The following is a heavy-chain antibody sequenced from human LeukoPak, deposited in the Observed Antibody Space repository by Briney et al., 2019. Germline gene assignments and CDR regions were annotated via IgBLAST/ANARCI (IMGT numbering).Heavy chain of an antibody. CDR2: IYYSGTT. D-gene: IGHD6-6*01. V-gene: IGHV4-59*08. CDR3: ARLPTDSSSDHY. Sequence: PSETLSLTCTVSGGSISGSYWSWIRQPPGKGLEWIGYIYYSGTTNYNPSLKSRVTISVDTSKNQFSLKLSSVTAADTAVYCCARLPTDSSSDHYWGQGTLVTVSS. J-gene: IGHJ4*02. CDR1: GGSISGSY.